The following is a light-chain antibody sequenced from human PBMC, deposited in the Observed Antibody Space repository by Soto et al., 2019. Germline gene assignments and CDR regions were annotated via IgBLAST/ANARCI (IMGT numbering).Light chain of an antibody. Sequence: QSALTQPASVSGSHGQSITISCTGTSSDVGGYNYVSWYQQHPGKAPKLMIYEVSNRLSGVSNRFSGSKSGNTASLTISGLQAEDEADYYCSSYTSSSSWVFGGGTHLTVL. CDR1: SSDVGGYNY. J-gene: IGLJ3*02. CDR3: SSYTSSSSWV. V-gene: IGLV2-14*01. CDR2: EVS.